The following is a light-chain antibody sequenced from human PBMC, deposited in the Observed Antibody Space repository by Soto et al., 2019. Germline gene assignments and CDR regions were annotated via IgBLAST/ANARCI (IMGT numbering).Light chain of an antibody. V-gene: IGKV4-1*01. CDR3: QQYYSIPPT. J-gene: IGKJ2*01. CDR1: QSILYNSNNKNY. CDR2: WAS. Sequence: DIVMTQSPDSLAVSLGERATINCKSSQSILYNSNNKNYLAWYQQKPGQPPKLLIYWASTRESGVPDRFSGSGCGADFTLTISSLQAEDVAFDYCQQYYSIPPTFGQGTKLEIK.